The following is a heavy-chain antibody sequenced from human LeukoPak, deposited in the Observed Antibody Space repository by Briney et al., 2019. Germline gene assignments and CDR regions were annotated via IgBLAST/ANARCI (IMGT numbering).Heavy chain of an antibody. CDR2: IYYSGGT. D-gene: IGHD6-13*01. CDR3: ARSGIAAAGTYYFDY. Sequence: PSETLSLTCTVSGGSISSYYWSWIRQPPGKGLEWIGYIYYSGGTNYNPSLKSRVTISVDTSKNQFSLKLSSVTAADTAVYYCARSGIAAAGTYYFDYWGQGTLVTVSS. V-gene: IGHV4-59*08. CDR1: GGSISSYY. J-gene: IGHJ4*02.